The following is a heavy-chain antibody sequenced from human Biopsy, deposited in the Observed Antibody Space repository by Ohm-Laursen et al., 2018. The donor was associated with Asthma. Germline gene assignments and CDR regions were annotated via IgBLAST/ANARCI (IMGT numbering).Heavy chain of an antibody. CDR3: ARIKIRIGAGTDRYFDL. D-gene: IGHD3-16*01. Sequence: GASVKVSCKASGYPFTDYYVHWVRQAPGQGLEWMGGIDPNSGGTNYAQKFLGRVTMTRDTSVNTAFMVLSRLRSDDTAVYYCARIKIRIGAGTDRYFDLWGRGTLVTVSS. CDR2: IDPNSGGT. V-gene: IGHV1-2*02. J-gene: IGHJ2*01. CDR1: GYPFTDYY.